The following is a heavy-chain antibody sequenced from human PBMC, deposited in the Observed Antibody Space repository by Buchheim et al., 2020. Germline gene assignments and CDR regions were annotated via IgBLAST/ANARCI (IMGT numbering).Heavy chain of an antibody. D-gene: IGHD2-15*01. J-gene: IGHJ4*02. CDR1: GYSFTSYW. CDR2: IYPGDSDT. V-gene: IGHV5-51*01. Sequence: EVQLVQSGAEVKKPGESLKISCKGSGYSFTSYWIGWVRQMPGKGLEWMGIIYPGDSDTRYSPSFQGQVTISADKSISTAYPQWSSLKASDTAMYYCARPHRYCSGGSCYPYYFDYWGQGTL. CDR3: ARPHRYCSGGSCYPYYFDY.